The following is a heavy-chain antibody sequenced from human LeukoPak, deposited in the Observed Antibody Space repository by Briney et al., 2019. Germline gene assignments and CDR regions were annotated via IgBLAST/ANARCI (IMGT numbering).Heavy chain of an antibody. CDR2: IYYSGST. CDR3: ARRSPDTAMVLEDY. Sequence: PSETLSLTCTVSGGSISSSSYYWGWIRQSPGKGLEWIGSIYYSGSTYYSPSLKSRVTISVDTSKNQFSLKLSSVTAADTAVYYCARRSPDTAMVLEDYWGQGTLVTVSS. J-gene: IGHJ4*02. CDR1: GGSISSSSYY. D-gene: IGHD5-18*01. V-gene: IGHV4-39*01.